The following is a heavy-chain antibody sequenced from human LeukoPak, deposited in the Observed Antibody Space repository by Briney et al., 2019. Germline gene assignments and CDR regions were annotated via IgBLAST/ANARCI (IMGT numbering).Heavy chain of an antibody. V-gene: IGHV1-2*02. J-gene: IGHJ5*02. CDR3: ARDRRIAVAGTRFDP. CDR2: INPNSGGT. CDR1: GYTFTSYG. Sequence: GASVKVSCKASGYTFTSYGISWVRQAPGQGLEWMGWINPNSGGTNYAQKFQGRVTMTRDTSISTAYMELSRLRSDDTAVYYCARDRRIAVAGTRFDPWGQGTLVTVSS. D-gene: IGHD6-19*01.